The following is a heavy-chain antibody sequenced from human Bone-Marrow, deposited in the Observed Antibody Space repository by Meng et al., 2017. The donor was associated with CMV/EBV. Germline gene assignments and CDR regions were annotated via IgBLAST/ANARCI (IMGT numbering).Heavy chain of an antibody. D-gene: IGHD3-10*01. CDR3: ARGEGGNAIWFGGYYYGMDV. Sequence: SVKVSCKASGGTFNNYAITWVRQAPGQGLEWMGIIIPILAKADYAQRFQGRVTLSTDESTTPAYMQLNSLRYDDTAVYFCARGEGGNAIWFGGYYYGMDVWGQGTTVTVSS. J-gene: IGHJ6*01. CDR2: IIPILAKA. CDR1: GGTFNNYA. V-gene: IGHV1-69*11.